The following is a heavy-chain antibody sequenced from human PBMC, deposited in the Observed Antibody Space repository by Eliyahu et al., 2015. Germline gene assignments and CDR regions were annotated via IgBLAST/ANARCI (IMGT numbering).Heavy chain of an antibody. CDR3: ARGFGVDFDWLLLDY. D-gene: IGHD3-9*01. CDR1: GGSFSGXY. CDR2: INHSGST. J-gene: IGHJ4*02. V-gene: IGHV4-34*01. Sequence: QVQLQQWGAGLLKPSETLSLTCAXYGGSFSGXYWSWXRQPPGXGLEWIGEINHSGSTNYNPSLKSRVTISVDTSKNQFSLKLSSVTAADTAVYYCARGFGVDFDWLLLDYWGQGTLVTVSS.